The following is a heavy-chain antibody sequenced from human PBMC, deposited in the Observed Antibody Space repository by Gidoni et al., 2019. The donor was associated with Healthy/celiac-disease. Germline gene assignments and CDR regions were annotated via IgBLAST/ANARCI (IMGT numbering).Heavy chain of an antibody. CDR3: AKADSRSIVVVIAGFDY. V-gene: IGHV3-23*01. D-gene: IGHD2-21*01. J-gene: IGHJ4*02. CDR2: ISGSGGST. Sequence: EVQLLESGGGLVQPGGSLRLSCAASCFTFISYALRWVRQAPGKGLEWVSAISGSGGSTCYADSVKGRFTISRDNSKNTLYLQMNSLRAEDTAVYYCAKADSRSIVVVIAGFDYWGQGTLVTVSS. CDR1: CFTFISYA.